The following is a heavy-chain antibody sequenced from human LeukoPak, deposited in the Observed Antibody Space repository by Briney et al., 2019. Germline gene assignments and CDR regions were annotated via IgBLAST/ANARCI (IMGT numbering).Heavy chain of an antibody. V-gene: IGHV3-7*01. CDR1: GFPFSSYW. CDR2: INQDGSDK. CDR3: ARLTGTTGFDY. D-gene: IGHD1-1*01. J-gene: IGHJ4*02. Sequence: GGSLRLSCAASGFPFSSYWMSWVRQAPGKGLAWVANINQDGSDKYYVDSVKGRFTISRDNAKNSLYLRLNSLRADDTAVYYCARLTGTTGFDYWGQGTLVTVSS.